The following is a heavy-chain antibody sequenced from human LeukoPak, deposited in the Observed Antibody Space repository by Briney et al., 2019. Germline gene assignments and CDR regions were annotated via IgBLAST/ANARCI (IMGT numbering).Heavy chain of an antibody. J-gene: IGHJ4*02. CDR1: EFTFSTYW. D-gene: IGHD3-22*01. Sequence: GESLRLSCIDSEFTFSTYWMHWVRQAPGEGPVWVSRINPDGSWTDYADSVKGRFTISRDNSKNTLYLQMNSLRAEDTAVYYCAKVKIASQNYYDSSGYYPHCFDYWGQGTLVTVSS. CDR3: AKVKIASQNYYDSSGYYPHCFDY. CDR2: INPDGSWT. V-gene: IGHV3-74*01.